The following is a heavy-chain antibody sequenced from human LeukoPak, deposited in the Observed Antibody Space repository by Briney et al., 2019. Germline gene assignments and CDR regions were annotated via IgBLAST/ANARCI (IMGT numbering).Heavy chain of an antibody. CDR1: GFAFETYT. D-gene: IGHD5-12*01. Sequence: GGSLRLSCVASGFAFETYTMNWVRQAPGKGLEWVSFISSTRSDINYADSVRDRFTISRDNAKNSLFLQMDSLRVEDTAVYYCAKGLFSGYDKYLDSWGQGTLVTVSS. CDR3: AKGLFSGYDKYLDS. V-gene: IGHV3-21*04. J-gene: IGHJ4*02. CDR2: ISSTRSDI.